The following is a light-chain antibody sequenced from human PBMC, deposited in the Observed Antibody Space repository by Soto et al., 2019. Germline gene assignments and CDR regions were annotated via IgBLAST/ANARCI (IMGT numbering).Light chain of an antibody. J-gene: IGKJ3*01. V-gene: IGKV3-11*01. Sequence: EIVLTQSPATLYLSPGERATLSCRASQSVSSYLAWYQQKPGQAPRLLIYDASNRATGIPARFSGSGSGTDFTLIISSLEPEDFAVYYFQQRSNWPLTFGPGTKVDIK. CDR3: QQRSNWPLT. CDR1: QSVSSY. CDR2: DAS.